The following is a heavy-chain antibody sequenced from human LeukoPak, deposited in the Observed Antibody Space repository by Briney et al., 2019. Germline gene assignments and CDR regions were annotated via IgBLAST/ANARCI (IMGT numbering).Heavy chain of an antibody. V-gene: IGHV4-31*03. Sequence: SETLSLTCTVSGGSIRSGGYYWSWIHQRPGQGLEWIGYIYYSGSTYYNPSLKTRFTISVDSSKNQFSLKVHSVTAADTALYFCARDSLQSSLWGQGALVTVSS. CDR3: ARDSLQSSL. D-gene: IGHD1-26*01. CDR2: IYYSGST. J-gene: IGHJ4*02. CDR1: GGSIRSGGYY.